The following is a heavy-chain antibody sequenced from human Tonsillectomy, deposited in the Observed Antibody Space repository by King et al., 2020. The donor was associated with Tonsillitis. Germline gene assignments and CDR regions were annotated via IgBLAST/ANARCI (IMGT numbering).Heavy chain of an antibody. CDR3: ASGTATYYFDY. CDR1: GYTFTSYY. D-gene: IGHD5-18*01. CDR2: INPSGGST. Sequence: VQLVESGAEVKKPGASVKVSCKASGYTFTSYYMHWVRQAPGQGLEWMGIINPSGGSTSYAQKFQGRVTMTRDTSTSTVYMGLSSLRSEDTAVYYCASGTATYYFDYWGQGTLVTVSS. V-gene: IGHV1-46*03. J-gene: IGHJ4*02.